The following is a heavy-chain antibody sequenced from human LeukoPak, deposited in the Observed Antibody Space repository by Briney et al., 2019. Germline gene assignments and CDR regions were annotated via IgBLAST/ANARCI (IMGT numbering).Heavy chain of an antibody. Sequence: GGSLRLSCAASGFTVSSNYMSWVRQAPGKGLEGVSVIYSGGSTYYADSVKGRFTISRDNSKNTLYLQMNSLRAEDTAVYYCASIAAAGGYFDYWGQGTLVTVSS. CDR1: GFTVSSNY. CDR2: IYSGGST. V-gene: IGHV3-66*01. CDR3: ASIAAAGGYFDY. D-gene: IGHD6-13*01. J-gene: IGHJ4*02.